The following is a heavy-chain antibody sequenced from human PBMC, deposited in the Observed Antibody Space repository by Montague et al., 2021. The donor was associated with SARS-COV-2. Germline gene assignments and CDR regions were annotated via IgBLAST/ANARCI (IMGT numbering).Heavy chain of an antibody. V-gene: IGHV3-9*01. D-gene: IGHD6-25*01. CDR1: GFTFGDYA. CDR3: AKGAAKTFYYNGMDV. Sequence: SLRLSCAASGFTFGDYALHWVRQAPGKGLEWVSAISWNSGYIDYAGSVRGRFTIPRDNDKNSLYLEMNSLSAEDTALYYCAKGAAKTFYYNGMDVWGQGTTVTVSS. J-gene: IGHJ6*02. CDR2: ISWNSGYI.